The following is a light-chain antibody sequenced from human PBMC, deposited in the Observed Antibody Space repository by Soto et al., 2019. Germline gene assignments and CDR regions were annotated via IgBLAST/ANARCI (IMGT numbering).Light chain of an antibody. CDR3: SSHTSSSTSYV. V-gene: IGLV2-14*01. J-gene: IGLJ1*01. CDR1: SSDVGGYNY. Sequence: QSVLTQPASVSGSPGQSITISCTGTSSDVGGYNYVSWYQQHPGKAPKLMIYDVSNRPSGVSNRFSGSKSANTASLTISGLQAEDEADYYCSSHTSSSTSYVFGTGTQLPVL. CDR2: DVS.